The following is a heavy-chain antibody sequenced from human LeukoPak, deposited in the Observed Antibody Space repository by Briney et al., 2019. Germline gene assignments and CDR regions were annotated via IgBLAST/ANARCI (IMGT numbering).Heavy chain of an antibody. CDR3: ARASNGPQGVYGFWFDS. Sequence: GASVKVSCKASGYIFTGYYMHWVRQAPGQGLEWMGWINANSGGTKYAQKFQGRVTMTRDTSISTAYMELSSLRSDDTAMYYCARASNGPQGVYGFWFDSWGQGTLVTVSS. CDR1: GYIFTGYY. CDR2: INANSGGT. D-gene: IGHD5/OR15-5a*01. J-gene: IGHJ5*01. V-gene: IGHV1-2*02.